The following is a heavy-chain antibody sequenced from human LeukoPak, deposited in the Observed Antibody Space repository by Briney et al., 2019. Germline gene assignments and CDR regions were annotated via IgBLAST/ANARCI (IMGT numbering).Heavy chain of an antibody. V-gene: IGHV1-69*13. D-gene: IGHD5-24*01. CDR2: IISIFGTA. Sequence: GASVKVSCKASGSPFSSYAISWVRQAPGQGLEWMGGIISIFGTANYAQKFQGRVTITADESTSTAYMELSSLRSEDTAVYYCARPVDMGTLEKPFDTWGQGTMVTVSS. CDR3: ARPVDMGTLEKPFDT. J-gene: IGHJ3*02. CDR1: GSPFSSYA.